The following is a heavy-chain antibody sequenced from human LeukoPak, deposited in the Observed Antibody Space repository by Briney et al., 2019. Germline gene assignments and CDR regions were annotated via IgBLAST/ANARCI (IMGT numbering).Heavy chain of an antibody. CDR2: ISYDGSNK. D-gene: IGHD1-26*01. CDR3: ARDRPQFRSGSYYYYYYYMDV. V-gene: IGHV3-30*19. Sequence: GGSLRLSCVASGFTFSNYWMGWVRQAPGMGLEWVAVISYDGSNKYYADSVKGRFTISRDNSKNTLYLQMNSLRAEDTAVYYCARDRPQFRSGSYYYYYYYMDVWGKGTTVTVSS. CDR1: GFTFSNYW. J-gene: IGHJ6*03.